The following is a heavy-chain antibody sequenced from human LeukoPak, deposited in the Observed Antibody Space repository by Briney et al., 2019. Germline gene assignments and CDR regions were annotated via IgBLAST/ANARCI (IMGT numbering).Heavy chain of an antibody. CDR1: GYTFTGYY. Sequence: ASVKVSCKASGYTFTGYYMHWLRQAPGQGLEWMGWINPNSGGTNYAQKFQGRVTMTRDTSISTAYMELSRLRSDDTAVYYCAVDSGSYPFDAFDIWGQGTMVTVSS. V-gene: IGHV1-2*02. CDR2: INPNSGGT. CDR3: AVDSGSYPFDAFDI. J-gene: IGHJ3*02. D-gene: IGHD1-26*01.